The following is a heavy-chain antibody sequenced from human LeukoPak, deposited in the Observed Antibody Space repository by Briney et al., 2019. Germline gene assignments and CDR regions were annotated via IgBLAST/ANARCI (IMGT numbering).Heavy chain of an antibody. J-gene: IGHJ4*02. CDR2: ISDTGGST. D-gene: IGHD6-6*01. V-gene: IGHV3-23*01. CDR1: GFTFSGYA. Sequence: GGSLRLSCAASGFTFSGYAMSWVRQAPGKGLEWVSAISDTGGSTYYADSVKGRFTIPRDNSKNTLYLQMNSLRAEDTAVYYCVKGSRSSRPYYFDHWGQGILVTVSS. CDR3: VKGSRSSRPYYFDH.